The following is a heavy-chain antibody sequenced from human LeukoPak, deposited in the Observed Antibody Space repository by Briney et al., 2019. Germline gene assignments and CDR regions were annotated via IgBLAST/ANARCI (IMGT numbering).Heavy chain of an antibody. CDR3: VRGVVPDFITRVFDP. CDR2: INPNSGGT. D-gene: IGHD3-3*01. CDR1: GYTFTGYY. J-gene: IGHJ5*02. Sequence: ASVKVSCKASGYTFTGYYMHWVRQAPGQGLEWMGWINPNSGGTNYAQKFQGRVTMTRDTSISTAYMELSRLRSDDTAVYYCVRGVVPDFITRVFDPWGQGTLVTVSS. V-gene: IGHV1-2*02.